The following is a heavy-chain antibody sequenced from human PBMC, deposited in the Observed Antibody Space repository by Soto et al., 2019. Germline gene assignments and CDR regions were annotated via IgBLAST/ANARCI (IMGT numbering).Heavy chain of an antibody. J-gene: IGHJ4*02. CDR2: MNPNSGNT. Sequence: GPSVKVSGKASVYTFTSYDINWLRQATGQGLEWMGWMNPNSGNTGYAQKFQGRVTMTRNTSISTAYMELSSLRSEDTAVYYCARVMRDSYGYLMVDYWGQGTLVTVSS. V-gene: IGHV1-8*01. CDR1: VYTFTSYD. CDR3: ARVMRDSYGYLMVDY. D-gene: IGHD5-18*01.